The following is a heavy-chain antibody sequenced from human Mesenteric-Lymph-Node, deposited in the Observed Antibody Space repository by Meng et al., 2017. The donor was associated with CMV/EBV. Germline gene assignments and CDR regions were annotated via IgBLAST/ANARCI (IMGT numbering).Heavy chain of an antibody. CDR2: ISDSGHTI. J-gene: IGHJ5*02. Sequence: GESLKISCAASGFTFSSYAMNWVRQAPGKGLEWVSYISDSGHTIYYADSVKGRFTISRDNAKNSLYLQMNSLGAEDTAVYYCTRDRGNLAWFDPWGQGTLVTAPQ. CDR3: TRDRGNLAWFDP. V-gene: IGHV3-48*03. CDR1: GFTFSSYA. D-gene: IGHD1-1*01.